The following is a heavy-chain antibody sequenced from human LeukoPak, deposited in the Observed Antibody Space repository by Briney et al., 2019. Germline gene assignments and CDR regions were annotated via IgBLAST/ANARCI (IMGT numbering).Heavy chain of an antibody. CDR3: ARASPYGSGSYSPFDY. V-gene: IGHV1-18*01. J-gene: IGHJ4*02. D-gene: IGHD3-10*01. CDR2: ISAYNGNT. CDR1: GYTFTSYG. Sequence: ASVKVSCKASGYTFTSYGISWVRQAPGQGLEWMGWISAYNGNTNYAQKLQGRVTMTTDTSTSTAYMELRSQRSDDTAVYYCARASPYGSGSYSPFDYWGQGTLVTVSS.